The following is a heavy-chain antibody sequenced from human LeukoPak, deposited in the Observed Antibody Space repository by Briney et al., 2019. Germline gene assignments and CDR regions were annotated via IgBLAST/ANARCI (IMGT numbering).Heavy chain of an antibody. Sequence: KTSETLSLTCTVSGGSISSGGYYWSWIRQHPGKGLEWIGYIYYSGSTYYNPSLKSRVTISVDTSKNQFSLKLSSVTAADTAVYYCARGRYYDSSGYYLDGDYWGQGTLVTVSS. V-gene: IGHV4-31*03. J-gene: IGHJ4*02. CDR1: GGSISSGGYY. CDR2: IYYSGST. CDR3: ARGRYYDSSGYYLDGDY. D-gene: IGHD3-22*01.